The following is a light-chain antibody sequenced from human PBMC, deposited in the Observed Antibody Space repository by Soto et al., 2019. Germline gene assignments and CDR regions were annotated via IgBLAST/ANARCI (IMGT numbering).Light chain of an antibody. J-gene: IGLJ1*01. CDR2: DVS. V-gene: IGLV2-14*03. CDR1: SSDVGGYNY. Sequence: QSALTQPASVSGSPGQSITISCTGTSSDVGGYNYVSWYQQHPGKAPKLMIYDVSARPSGVSNRFSGSKSGNTASLTTSGLQAEDEADYYCSSYKSSSTLFVFGTGTKLTVL. CDR3: SSYKSSSTLFV.